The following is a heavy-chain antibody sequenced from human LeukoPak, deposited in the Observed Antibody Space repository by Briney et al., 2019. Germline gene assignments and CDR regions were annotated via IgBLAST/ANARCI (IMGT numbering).Heavy chain of an antibody. CDR2: IYYSGST. CDR3: ARQRWLQLGYFGY. D-gene: IGHD5-24*01. CDR1: GGSISSGAYS. Sequence: PSETLSLTCTVSGGSISSGAYSWSWIRQPPGKGLEYIGYIYYSGSTYYNPSLKSRVTISVDTSKNQFSLKLSSVTAADTAVYYCARQRWLQLGYFGYWGQGTLVTVSS. J-gene: IGHJ4*02. V-gene: IGHV4-30-4*07.